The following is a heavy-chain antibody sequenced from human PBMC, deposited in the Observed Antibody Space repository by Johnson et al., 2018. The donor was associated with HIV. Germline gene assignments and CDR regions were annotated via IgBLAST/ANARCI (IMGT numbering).Heavy chain of an antibody. J-gene: IGHJ3*02. D-gene: IGHD3-10*01. CDR3: TTSTLLWFGEPTNGAFDI. Sequence: VQLVESGGGLIQPGGSLRLSCAASGFTVSSNYMSWVRQAPGKGLEWVSVIYSGGSTYYADSVKGRFTISRDNSKNTLYVQMNSLKTEDTAVYYCTTSTLLWFGEPTNGAFDIWGQGTMVTVSS. V-gene: IGHV3-53*01. CDR2: IYSGGST. CDR1: GFTVSSNY.